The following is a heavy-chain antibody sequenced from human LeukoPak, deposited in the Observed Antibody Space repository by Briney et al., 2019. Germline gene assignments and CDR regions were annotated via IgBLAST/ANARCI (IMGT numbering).Heavy chain of an antibody. CDR1: GFTFSSYA. CDR3: ARARGGFIDY. V-gene: IGHV3-21*01. Sequence: PGGSLRLSCAASGFTFSSYAMSWVRQAPGKGLEWVSGIGSSGRNTYYADSVKGRFTISRDNAKNSLYLQMNSLRAEDTAVYYCARARGGFIDYWGQGTLVTVSS. J-gene: IGHJ4*02. D-gene: IGHD3-16*02. CDR2: IGSSGRNT.